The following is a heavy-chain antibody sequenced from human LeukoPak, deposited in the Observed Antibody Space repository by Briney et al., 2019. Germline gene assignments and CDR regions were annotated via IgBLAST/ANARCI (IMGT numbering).Heavy chain of an antibody. D-gene: IGHD6-19*01. V-gene: IGHV3-33*01. CDR1: GFTFSSYG. CDR2: IWYDGSNK. CDR3: ARERYSSGWPDY. Sequence: GRSLRLSCAASGFTFSSYGMHWVRQAPGKGLEWVAVIWYDGSNKYYADSVKGRFTISRDNSKNTLYLQMNSLRAEDTAVYYCARERYSSGWPDYWGQGTLVTVSS. J-gene: IGHJ4*02.